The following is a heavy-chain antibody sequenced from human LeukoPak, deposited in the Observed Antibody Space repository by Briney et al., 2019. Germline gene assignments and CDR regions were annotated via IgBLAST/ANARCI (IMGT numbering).Heavy chain of an antibody. J-gene: IGHJ3*01. Sequence: PGGSLRLSCAASGFTFSDYAMHWVRQAPGKGLEWVAVIGYDGSNKYDADSVKGRFTISRDNSKNMMYLQMNSLRAEDTAVYYCARDRFMVRGVVVGTFDLWGQGTMVTVSS. CDR1: GFTFSDYA. V-gene: IGHV3-33*01. D-gene: IGHD3-10*01. CDR3: ARDRFMVRGVVVGTFDL. CDR2: IGYDGSNK.